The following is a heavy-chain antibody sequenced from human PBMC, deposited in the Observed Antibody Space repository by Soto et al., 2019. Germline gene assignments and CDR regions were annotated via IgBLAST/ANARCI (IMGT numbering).Heavy chain of an antibody. V-gene: IGHV4-61*01. J-gene: IGHJ6*02. D-gene: IGHD3-10*01. CDR3: ARDPNPGGYYYYYYGMDV. CDR1: GGSVSSGSYY. CDR2: IYYSGST. Sequence: LSLTCTVSGGSVSSGSYYWSWIRQPPGKGLEWIGYIYYSGSTNYNPSLKSRVTISIDTSKNQFSLKLGSVTAADTAVYYCARDPNPGGYYYYYYGMDVWGQGTTVTVSS.